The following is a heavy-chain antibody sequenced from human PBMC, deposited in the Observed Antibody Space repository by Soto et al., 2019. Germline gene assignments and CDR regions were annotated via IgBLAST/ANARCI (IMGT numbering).Heavy chain of an antibody. D-gene: IGHD2-21*02. V-gene: IGHV3-23*01. CDR1: GFTFSNYA. J-gene: IGHJ4*02. Sequence: EVQLLESGGGLVQPGGSLRLSCAVSGFTFSNYAMTWVRQAPGKGLEWVSLMSGNGGRIVYADSVKGRFTISRDNSKNKLYLQMHSLILVDTAVYYCVKAPVSGGSGGAWFDYWGQVTLVTVSS. CDR2: MSGNGGRI. CDR3: VKAPVSGGSGGAWFDY.